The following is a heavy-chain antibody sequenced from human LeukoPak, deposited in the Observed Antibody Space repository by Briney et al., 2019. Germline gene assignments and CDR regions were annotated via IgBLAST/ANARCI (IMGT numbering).Heavy chain of an antibody. CDR1: GFTFSSYA. V-gene: IGHV3-23*01. CDR2: ISGSGGST. D-gene: IGHD2-8*01. Sequence: GGSLRLSCAASGFTFSSYAMSWVRQAPGKGLEWVSAISGSGGSTYYADSVKGRFTISRDNSKNTLYLQMNSLRAEETAVYYCAGSLGYCTSNVCYLKYWGQGTLVTVSS. J-gene: IGHJ4*02. CDR3: AGSLGYCTSNVCYLKY.